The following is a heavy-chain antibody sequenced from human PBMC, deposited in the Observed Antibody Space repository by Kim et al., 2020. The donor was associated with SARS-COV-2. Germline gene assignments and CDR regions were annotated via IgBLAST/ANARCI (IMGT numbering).Heavy chain of an antibody. D-gene: IGHD6-19*01. Sequence: SYANTVRGQSTPSRDNAKNSLYLQMNGRRAEDTAVYYCARDGGVTAVADYWGQGTLVTVSS. CDR3: ARDGGVTAVADY. J-gene: IGHJ4*02. V-gene: IGHV3-21*01.